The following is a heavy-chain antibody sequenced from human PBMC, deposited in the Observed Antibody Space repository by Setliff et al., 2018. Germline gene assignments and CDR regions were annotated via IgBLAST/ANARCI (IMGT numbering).Heavy chain of an antibody. CDR2: IRYGGTKK. J-gene: IGHJ4*02. D-gene: IGHD1-26*01. V-gene: IGHV3-30*02. CDR3: AKDGVGPTFTYFFDY. CDR1: GFAFSTYG. Sequence: GGSLRLSCAASGFAFSTYGIHWVRHTPGKGLEWVAYIRYGGTKKDYADSVMGRVTISRDNSKNSLFLQMNSLRVDDTAIYYCAKDGVGPTFTYFFDYWGQGSQVTVSS.